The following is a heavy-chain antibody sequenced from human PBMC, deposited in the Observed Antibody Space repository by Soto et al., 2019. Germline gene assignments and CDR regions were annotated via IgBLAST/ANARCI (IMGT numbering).Heavy chain of an antibody. V-gene: IGHV1-69*06. J-gene: IGHJ6*02. D-gene: IGHD6-13*01. Sequence: QVQLVQSGAEAKKPGSSVKVSCKSSGGTFSSYAISWVRQAPGQGLEWMGGIVPLVRTTNYAQKFQGRVTITADTSTYTVYMELRGLRSGDTAVYYCARGGYSSTWSNLLDRSGLDVWGQGTTVTVSS. CDR3: ARGGYSSTWSNLLDRSGLDV. CDR1: GGTFSSYA. CDR2: IVPLVRTT.